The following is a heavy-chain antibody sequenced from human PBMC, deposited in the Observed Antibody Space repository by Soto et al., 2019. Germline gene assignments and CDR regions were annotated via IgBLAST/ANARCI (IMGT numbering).Heavy chain of an antibody. D-gene: IGHD2-15*01. J-gene: IGHJ6*02. Sequence: SETLSLTCAVYGGSFSGYYWSWIRQPPGKGLEWIGEINHSGSTNYNPSLKSRVTISVDTSKNQFSLKLSSVTAADTAVYYCARLRGHCSGGSCYYYGMDVWGQGTTVT. CDR2: INHSGST. V-gene: IGHV4-34*01. CDR3: ARLRGHCSGGSCYYYGMDV. CDR1: GGSFSGYY.